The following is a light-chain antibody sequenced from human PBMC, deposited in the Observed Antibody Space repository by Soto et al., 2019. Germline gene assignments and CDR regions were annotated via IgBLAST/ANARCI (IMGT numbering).Light chain of an antibody. J-gene: IGKJ3*01. Sequence: EIVLTQSPATLSLSPGERATLSCRASQSVSSYLAWYQQKPGQAPRLLIYDASSRATGIPARFSGGGSGTDFTLTISILEPEDFAVYYCQQRSNWPLTFGPGTKVDIK. CDR3: QQRSNWPLT. CDR2: DAS. CDR1: QSVSSY. V-gene: IGKV3-11*01.